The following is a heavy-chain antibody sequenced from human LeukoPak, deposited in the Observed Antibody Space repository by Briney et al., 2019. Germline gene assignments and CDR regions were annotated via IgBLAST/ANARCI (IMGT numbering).Heavy chain of an antibody. Sequence: GASVKVSCKASGFTFTSSAVQWVRQARGQRLEWIGWIVVGSGNTNYAQKFQERVTITRDMSTSTAYMELSSLRSEDTAVYYCAADLHSDSSGYDFDYWGQGTLVTVSS. V-gene: IGHV1-58*01. J-gene: IGHJ4*02. CDR2: IVVGSGNT. CDR3: AADLHSDSSGYDFDY. CDR1: GFTFTSSA. D-gene: IGHD3-22*01.